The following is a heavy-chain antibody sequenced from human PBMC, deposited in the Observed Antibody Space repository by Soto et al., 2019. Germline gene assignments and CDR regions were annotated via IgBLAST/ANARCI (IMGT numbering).Heavy chain of an antibody. V-gene: IGHV4-39*01. CDR3: ARHFKAVAAAIAY. Sequence: TSETLSLTCRVSGDSISDTIYYWGWIRQAPGKGLEWIGSIHYSGSTQSHPSLKTRVTISVDTSKNEFSLRLRSVTAADTAVYYCARHFKAVAAAIAYWGQGTPVTVSS. CDR1: GDSISDTIYY. J-gene: IGHJ4*02. D-gene: IGHD6-19*01. CDR2: IHYSGST.